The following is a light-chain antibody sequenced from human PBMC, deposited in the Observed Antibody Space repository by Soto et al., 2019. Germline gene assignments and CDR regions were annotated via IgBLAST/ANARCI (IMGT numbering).Light chain of an antibody. Sequence: QSVLTQPPSVSGSPGQSVTISCTGTSSDVGSYNRVSWYQQPPGTAPKLMIYEVSNRPSGVPDRYSGSKSGNTASLTISGRQAEDAADYYCSSYTSSSTYVFGTVTKLTVL. CDR1: SSDVGSYNR. CDR3: SSYTSSSTYV. CDR2: EVS. V-gene: IGLV2-18*02. J-gene: IGLJ1*01.